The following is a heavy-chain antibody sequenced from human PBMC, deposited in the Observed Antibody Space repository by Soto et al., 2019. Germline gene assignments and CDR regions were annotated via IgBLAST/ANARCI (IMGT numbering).Heavy chain of an antibody. CDR2: INPGNGDT. CDR1: GYTFTTYT. V-gene: IGHV1-3*01. J-gene: IGHJ5*02. CDR3: TRDPGRTWFDP. Sequence: ASVNVSCKAPGYTFTTYTRQCLRQAPGQRLEWMGWINPGNGDTKYSQTFQGRVTITSDTSASTAYMELSSLRSEDTAVYYCTRDPGRTWFDPWGQGTLVTGSS.